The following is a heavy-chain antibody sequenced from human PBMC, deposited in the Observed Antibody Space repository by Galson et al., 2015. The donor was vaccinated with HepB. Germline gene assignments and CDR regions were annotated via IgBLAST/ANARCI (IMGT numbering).Heavy chain of an antibody. V-gene: IGHV1-18*01. CDR1: GYTFTSYG. D-gene: IGHD2-21*02. Sequence: SVKVSCKASGYTFTSYGISWVRQAPGQGLEWMGWISAYNGNTNYAQKLQGRVTMTTDTSTSTAYMELRSLRSDDTAVYYCARGRDIVVVTAILYFDYWGQGTLVTVSS. J-gene: IGHJ4*02. CDR2: ISAYNGNT. CDR3: ARGRDIVVVTAILYFDY.